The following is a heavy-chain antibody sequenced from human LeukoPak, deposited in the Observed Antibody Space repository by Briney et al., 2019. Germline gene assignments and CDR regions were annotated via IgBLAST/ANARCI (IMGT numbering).Heavy chain of an antibody. J-gene: IGHJ2*01. D-gene: IGHD3-3*01. V-gene: IGHV4-59*01. Sequence: SETLSLTCAVSGGSIGTYYWSWVRQPPGTGLEWIAYIYYTGTTNYNPSLKSRVTISLDTSKNQISLKLSSVTAADTAVYYCARERWRNSDYWYFDLWGRGTLVTVSS. CDR1: GGSIGTYY. CDR2: IYYTGTT. CDR3: ARERWRNSDYWYFDL.